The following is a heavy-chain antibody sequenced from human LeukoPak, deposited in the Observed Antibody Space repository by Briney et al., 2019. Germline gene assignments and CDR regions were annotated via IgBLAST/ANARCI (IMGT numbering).Heavy chain of an antibody. CDR1: GGSISSGSYY. CDR2: IYTSGST. J-gene: IGHJ5*01. Sequence: SETLSLTCTVSGGSISSGSYYWSWIRQPAGKGLEWIGRIYTSGSTSYNPSLKSRVTISLDTSKSQFSLKLSSVTAADTAVYYCARHVPKWGPDSWGQGTLVTVSS. V-gene: IGHV4-61*02. D-gene: IGHD1-26*01. CDR3: ARHVPKWGPDS.